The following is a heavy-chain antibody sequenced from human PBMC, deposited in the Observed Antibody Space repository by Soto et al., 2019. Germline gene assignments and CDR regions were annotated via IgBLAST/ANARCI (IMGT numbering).Heavy chain of an antibody. CDR2: ISYSGGST. Sequence: EVQLLESGGGLVQPGGSLRLSCAASGFSFDRYAMTWVRQAPGKGPEWVSSISYSGGSTSYAGSVRGRFTTSRDNSKDTVYLQLNSLRAEDTARYYCAKGGIWLGNIYLDVWGIGTTVTVSS. CDR1: GFSFDRYA. CDR3: AKGGIWLGNIYLDV. V-gene: IGHV3-23*01. J-gene: IGHJ6*03. D-gene: IGHD3-10*01.